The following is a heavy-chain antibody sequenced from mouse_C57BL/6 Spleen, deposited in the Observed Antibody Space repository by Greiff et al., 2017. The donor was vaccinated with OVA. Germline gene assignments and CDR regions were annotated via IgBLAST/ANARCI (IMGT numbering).Heavy chain of an antibody. CDR3: ARQGNDYGYDGFDY. CDR2: INPGSGGT. V-gene: IGHV1-54*01. Sequence: QVQLQQSGAELVRPGTSVKVSCKASGYAFTNYLIEWVKQRPGQGLEWIGVINPGSGGTNYNEKFKGTATLTADKSSSTAYMQLSSLTSEDSAVYFCARQGNDYGYDGFDYWGQGTTLTVSS. D-gene: IGHD2-2*01. CDR1: GYAFTNYL. J-gene: IGHJ2*01.